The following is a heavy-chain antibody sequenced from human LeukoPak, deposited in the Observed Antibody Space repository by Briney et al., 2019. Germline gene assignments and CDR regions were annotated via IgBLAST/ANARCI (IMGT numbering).Heavy chain of an antibody. CDR1: GFPFSDYY. CDR3: ARHPKIYYYYGMDV. J-gene: IGHJ6*02. CDR2: ISSSGSTI. Sequence: GGSLDLSCEASGFPFSDYYMSGIRRAPGKGLEGVSYISSSGSTIYYADSVKGRFTISSDNAKNSLYLQMNSLRAEDTAVYYCARHPKIYYYYGMDVWGQGTTVTVSS. V-gene: IGHV3-11*01.